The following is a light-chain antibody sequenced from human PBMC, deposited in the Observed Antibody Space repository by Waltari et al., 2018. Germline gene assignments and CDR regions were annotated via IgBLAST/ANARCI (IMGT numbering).Light chain of an antibody. CDR1: QSLVNVDGNTY. Sequence: DVVMTQSPLSQAVTLGQPASISCRSSQSLVNVDGNTYLSWFHQRPGQSPRRLIYRVSDRDAGVPDRFSGRWSGTDFTLRVSRVEAEDVGVFYCMQGTRWPYTFGQGTKLEIK. CDR3: MQGTRWPYT. J-gene: IGKJ2*01. V-gene: IGKV2-30*01. CDR2: RVS.